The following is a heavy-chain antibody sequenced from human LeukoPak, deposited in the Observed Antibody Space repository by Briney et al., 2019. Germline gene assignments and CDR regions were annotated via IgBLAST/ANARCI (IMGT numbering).Heavy chain of an antibody. CDR3: ARDRREYYDSSGYFDY. Sequence: ASVKVSCKASGDTFSSYAISWVRQAPGQGLEWMGGIIPIFGTANYAQKFQGRVTITADETTSTAYMELSSLRSEDTAVYYCARDRREYYDSSGYFDYWGQGTLVTVSS. CDR1: GDTFSSYA. D-gene: IGHD3-22*01. V-gene: IGHV1-69*13. CDR2: IIPIFGTA. J-gene: IGHJ4*02.